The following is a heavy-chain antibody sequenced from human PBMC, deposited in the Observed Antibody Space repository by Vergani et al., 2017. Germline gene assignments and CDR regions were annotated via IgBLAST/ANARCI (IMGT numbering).Heavy chain of an antibody. J-gene: IGHJ6*02. V-gene: IGHV7-4-1*02. D-gene: IGHD4-17*01. CDR3: ARDQDYGDSVTYYYYYGMDV. CDR1: GYTFTDYF. CDR2: INTNTGNP. Sequence: QVQLVQSGAEVKKPGASVKVSCKASGYTFTDYFMHWVRQAPGQGLEWMGWINTNTGNPTYAQGFTGRFVFSLDTSVSTAYLQISSLKAEDTAVYYCARDQDYGDSVTYYYYYGMDVWGQGTTVTVSS.